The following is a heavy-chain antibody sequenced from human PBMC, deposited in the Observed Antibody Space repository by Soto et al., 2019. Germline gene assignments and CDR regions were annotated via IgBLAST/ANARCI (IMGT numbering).Heavy chain of an antibody. CDR3: AKGQSHYYDTPRFDP. Sequence: GGSLRLSCAASGFTFDDYAMHWVRQAPGKGLEWVSGISWNSGSIGYADSVKGRFTISRDNAKNSLYLQMNSLRAEDTALYYCAKGQSHYYDTPRFDPWGQGTLVTVSS. CDR2: ISWNSGSI. D-gene: IGHD3-22*01. V-gene: IGHV3-9*01. CDR1: GFTFDDYA. J-gene: IGHJ5*02.